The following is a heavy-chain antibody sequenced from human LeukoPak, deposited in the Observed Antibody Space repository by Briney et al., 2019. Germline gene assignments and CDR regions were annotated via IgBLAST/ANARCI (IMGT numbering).Heavy chain of an antibody. D-gene: IGHD5-18*01. CDR1: GYTFTGYY. CDR2: IIPIFGTA. Sequence: ASVKVSCKASGYTFTGYYMHWVRQAPGQGLEWMGGIIPIFGTANYAQKFQGRVTITADKSTSTAYMELSSLRSEDTAVYYCARGINTAKARYYYYMDVWGKGTTVTVSS. J-gene: IGHJ6*03. V-gene: IGHV1-69*06. CDR3: ARGINTAKARYYYYMDV.